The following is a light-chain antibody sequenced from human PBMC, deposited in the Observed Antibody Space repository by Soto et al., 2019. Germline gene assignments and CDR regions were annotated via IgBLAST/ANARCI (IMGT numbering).Light chain of an antibody. Sequence: QSVLTQPPSASGSPGQSVTISCTGTSSDVGGYNYVSWYQQHPGKAPKLIIYEVTKRPSGVPDRFSGSKSGNTASLTVSGLQDEDEADYYCSSHAGINNVVFGGGTKLTVL. CDR1: SSDVGGYNY. J-gene: IGLJ3*02. V-gene: IGLV2-8*01. CDR2: EVT. CDR3: SSHAGINNVV.